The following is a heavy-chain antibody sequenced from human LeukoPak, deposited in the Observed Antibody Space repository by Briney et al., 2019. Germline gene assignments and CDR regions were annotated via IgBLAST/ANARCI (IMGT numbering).Heavy chain of an antibody. D-gene: IGHD2-2*01. V-gene: IGHV3-7*01. CDR3: ARAGPIVVVPAASSYYYYYMDV. CDR1: GFTFSSYW. CDR2: IKQDGSEK. J-gene: IGHJ6*03. Sequence: GGSLRLSCAASGFTFSSYWMSWVRQAPGKGLEWVANIKQDGSEKYYVDSVKGRFTISRDNAKNSLYLQMNSLRAEDTAVYYCARAGPIVVVPAASSYYYYYMDVWGKGTTVTVSS.